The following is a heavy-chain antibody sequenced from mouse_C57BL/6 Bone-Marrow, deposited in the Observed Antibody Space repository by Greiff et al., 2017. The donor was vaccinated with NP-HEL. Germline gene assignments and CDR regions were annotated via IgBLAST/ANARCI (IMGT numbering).Heavy chain of an antibody. CDR3: ARHGYYAYWYFDV. D-gene: IGHD2-3*01. V-gene: IGHV1-63*01. Sequence: QVQLQQSGAELVRPGTSVKMSCKASGYTFTNYWIGWAKQRPGHGLEWIGDIYPGGGYTNYNEKFKGKATLTADKSSSTAYMQFSSLTSEDSAIYYCARHGYYAYWYFDVWGTGTTVTVSS. J-gene: IGHJ1*03. CDR1: GYTFTNYW. CDR2: IYPGGGYT.